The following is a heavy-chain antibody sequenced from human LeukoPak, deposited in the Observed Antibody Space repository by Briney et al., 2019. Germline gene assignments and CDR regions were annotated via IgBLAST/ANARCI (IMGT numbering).Heavy chain of an antibody. D-gene: IGHD2-2*01. CDR3: ARGGGCSSTSCYLGAFDY. V-gene: IGHV4-30-4*08. CDR2: IYYSGST. CDR1: GGSISSGDYY. Sequence: SETLSLTCTVSGGSISSGDYYWSWIRQPPGKGLEWIGYIYYSGSTYYNPSLKSRVTISVDTSKNQFSLKLSSVTAADTAVYYCARGGGCSSTSCYLGAFDYWGQGTLVTVSS. J-gene: IGHJ4*02.